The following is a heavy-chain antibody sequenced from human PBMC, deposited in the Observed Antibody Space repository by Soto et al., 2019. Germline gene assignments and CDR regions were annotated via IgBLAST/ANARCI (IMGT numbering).Heavy chain of an antibody. CDR3: ARGRLRGYSYGNYYGMAV. J-gene: IGHJ6*02. Sequence: QVQLQQWGAGLLKPSETLSLTCAVYGGSFSGYYWSWIRQPPGKGLEWIGEINHSGSTNYNPSLKSRVTISVDTSKNQFSLKLSSVTAADTAVYYCARGRLRGYSYGNYYGMAVWGQGTTVTVSS. CDR1: GGSFSGYY. V-gene: IGHV4-34*01. D-gene: IGHD5-18*01. CDR2: INHSGST.